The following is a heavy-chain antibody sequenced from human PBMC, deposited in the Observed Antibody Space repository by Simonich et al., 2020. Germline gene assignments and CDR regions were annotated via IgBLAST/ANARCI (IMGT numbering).Heavy chain of an antibody. Sequence: QVQLVQSGAEVKKPGASVKVSCKASGYTFTSYDNNWVRQATGQGLEWMGWMNPNSGNTGYAQKFQGRVTITRNTSISTAYMELSSLRSEDTAVNYCARTYSGSYYYFDYWGQGTLVTVSS. J-gene: IGHJ4*02. CDR3: ARTYSGSYYYFDY. CDR2: MNPNSGNT. CDR1: GYTFTSYD. D-gene: IGHD1-26*01. V-gene: IGHV1-8*03.